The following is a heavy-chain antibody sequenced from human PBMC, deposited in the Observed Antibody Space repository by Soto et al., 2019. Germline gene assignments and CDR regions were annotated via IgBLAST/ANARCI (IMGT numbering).Heavy chain of an antibody. CDR2: IPHDGEYT. Sequence: QVQLVESGGGAVQPGRSLRLSCATSGFRFRDRGMHWIRQVRDKRLEWVASIPHDGEYTYYADPVKGRFTVSRDNSKNTLSLQMDSRKTADTALYHCVRGTATPGTSIHVDQWGRGAQVTVSP. V-gene: IGHV3-30*03. CDR1: GFRFRDRG. J-gene: IGHJ4*02. CDR3: VRGTATPGTSIHVDQ. D-gene: IGHD1-7*01.